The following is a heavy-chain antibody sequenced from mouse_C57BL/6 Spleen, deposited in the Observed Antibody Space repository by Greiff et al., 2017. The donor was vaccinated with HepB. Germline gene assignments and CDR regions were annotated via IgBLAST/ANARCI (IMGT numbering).Heavy chain of an antibody. CDR2: INPNNGGT. D-gene: IGHD5-1*01. CDR1: GYTFTDYY. CDR3: ARFGTYWNYFDY. Sequence: EVQLQQSGPELVKPGASVKISCKASGYTFTDYYMNWVKQSHGKSLEWIGDINPNNGGTSYNQKFKGKATLTVDKSSSTAYMELRSLTSEDSAVYYCARFGTYWNYFDYWGQGTTLTVSS. V-gene: IGHV1-26*01. J-gene: IGHJ2*01.